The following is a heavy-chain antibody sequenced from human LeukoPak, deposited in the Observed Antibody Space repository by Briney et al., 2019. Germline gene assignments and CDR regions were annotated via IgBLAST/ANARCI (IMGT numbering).Heavy chain of an antibody. CDR2: INHSGST. V-gene: IGHV4-34*01. CDR3: ARELRYFDWLPTHFDY. D-gene: IGHD3-9*01. Sequence: SETLSLTCAVYGGSFSGYYRSWIRQPPGKGLEWNGEINHSGSTNYNPSLKSRVTISVDTSKNQFSLKLSSVTAADTAVYYCARELRYFDWLPTHFDYWGQGTLVTVSS. J-gene: IGHJ4*02. CDR1: GGSFSGYY.